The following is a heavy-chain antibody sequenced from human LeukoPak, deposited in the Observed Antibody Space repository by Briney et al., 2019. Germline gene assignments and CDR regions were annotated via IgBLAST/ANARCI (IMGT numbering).Heavy chain of an antibody. CDR3: ARVGLRQTAWFDP. J-gene: IGHJ5*02. CDR1: GGSVSSSTYF. D-gene: IGHD5-12*01. Sequence: SETLSLTCTVSGGSVSSSTYFWSWIRQPPGKGLEWIGRLYPSGSTNYNPSLKSRLTMSLDTSKNQFSLKLSSVTAADTAVYYCARVGLRQTAWFDPWGQGTLVTVSS. CDR2: LYPSGST. V-gene: IGHV4-61*01.